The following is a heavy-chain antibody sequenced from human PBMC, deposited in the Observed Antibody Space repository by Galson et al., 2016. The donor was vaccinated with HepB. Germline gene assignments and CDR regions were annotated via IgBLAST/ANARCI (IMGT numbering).Heavy chain of an antibody. V-gene: IGHV1-69*13. J-gene: IGHJ6*02. CDR3: ARGRGLWFGEGTPYYGMDV. D-gene: IGHD3-10*01. CDR2: IIPILGTA. CDR1: GVTLSSNA. Sequence: SVKVSCKASGVTLSSNAVSWVRQAPGQGLELMGGIIPILGTANYAQKFQGRVTITAAESTRTAYMELRSLRSEDTAVYYCARGRGLWFGEGTPYYGMDVWGQGTTVTVSS.